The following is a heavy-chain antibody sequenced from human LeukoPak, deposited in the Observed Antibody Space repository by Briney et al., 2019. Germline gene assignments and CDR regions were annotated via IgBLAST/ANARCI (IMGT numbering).Heavy chain of an antibody. V-gene: IGHV3-48*02. CDR3: ARDRGYNYYGSGSPRYYYYGMDV. D-gene: IGHD3-10*01. CDR1: GLTFSSYG. J-gene: IGHJ6*02. Sequence: GGSLSLSCEASGLTFSSYGRNWVRQAPGKGLEWVSSISSSSSTIYYADSVKGRFAISRDNAKNSLYLQMNSLRDEDTAVYYCARDRGYNYYGSGSPRYYYYGMDVWGQGTTVTVSS. CDR2: ISSSSSTI.